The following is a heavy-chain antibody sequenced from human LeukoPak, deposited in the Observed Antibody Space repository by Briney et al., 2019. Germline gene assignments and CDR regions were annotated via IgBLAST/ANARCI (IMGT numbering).Heavy chain of an antibody. Sequence: PSETLSLTCTVSGYSISSGYYWGWIRQPPGKGLEWIGDMYYNGVTYYNPSLKSRVTISVDTSRIQFSLKLTSVTAADTAVYYCARRTAVAGGWFDPWGQGTLVTVSS. CDR2: MYYNGVT. J-gene: IGHJ5*02. CDR1: GYSISSGYY. CDR3: ARRTAVAGGWFDP. V-gene: IGHV4-38-2*02. D-gene: IGHD6-19*01.